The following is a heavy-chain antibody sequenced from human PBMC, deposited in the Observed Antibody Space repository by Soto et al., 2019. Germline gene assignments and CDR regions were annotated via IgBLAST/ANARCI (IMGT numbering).Heavy chain of an antibody. CDR1: GGSFSGYY. Sequence: SETLSLTCAVYGGSFSGYYWSWMRQPPGKGLEWIGEINHSGSTNYNPSHKSRVNISVDTSKNQFSLKLSSVTAADTAVYYCARGPPRGSSYYSYWYFDLWGRGTLVTVS. D-gene: IGHD6-13*01. J-gene: IGHJ2*01. CDR2: INHSGST. CDR3: ARGPPRGSSYYSYWYFDL. V-gene: IGHV4-34*01.